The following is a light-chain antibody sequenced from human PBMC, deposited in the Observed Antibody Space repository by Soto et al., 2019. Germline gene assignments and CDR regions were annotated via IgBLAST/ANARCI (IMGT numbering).Light chain of an antibody. Sequence: DIQMTQSPSSLSASVGDRVTITCPASQDISNYLNWYQQKPGKAPKLLIYDASNLETGVPSRFSGSGSGTDFTFTISSLQPEDIATYYCQQYDNLSYTFGQGTKLELK. J-gene: IGKJ2*01. V-gene: IGKV1-33*01. CDR1: QDISNY. CDR3: QQYDNLSYT. CDR2: DAS.